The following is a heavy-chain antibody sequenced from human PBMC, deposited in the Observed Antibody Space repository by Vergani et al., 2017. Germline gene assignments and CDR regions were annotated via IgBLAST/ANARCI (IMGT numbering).Heavy chain of an antibody. CDR3: AREWLVARGAFDI. CDR2: ISRRGST. CDR1: GGSFSGYY. J-gene: IGHJ3*02. V-gene: IGHV4-34*01. D-gene: IGHD6-19*01. Sequence: QVQLQQWGAGLLKPSETLSLTCAVYGGSFSGYYWSWIRQPPGKGLEWIGEISRRGSTNYNPSLKSRVTISVDTSKNQFSLKLSSVTAADTAIYYCAREWLVARGAFDIWGQGTMVTVSS.